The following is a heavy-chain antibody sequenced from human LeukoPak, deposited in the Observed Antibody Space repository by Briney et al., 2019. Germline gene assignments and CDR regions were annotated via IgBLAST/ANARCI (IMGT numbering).Heavy chain of an antibody. CDR1: GGSISSHY. Sequence: SETLSLTCTVSGGSISSHYWSWIRQPPGKGLEWIGYNYYSGSTNYNPSLKSRVTISVDTSKNQFSLKLSSVTAADTAVYYCARYDDETSFDYWGQGTLVTVSS. V-gene: IGHV4-59*11. D-gene: IGHD1-1*01. CDR3: ARYDDETSFDY. CDR2: NYYSGST. J-gene: IGHJ4*02.